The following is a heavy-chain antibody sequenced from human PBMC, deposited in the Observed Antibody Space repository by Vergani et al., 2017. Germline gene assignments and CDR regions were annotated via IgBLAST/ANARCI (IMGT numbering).Heavy chain of an antibody. V-gene: IGHV1-2*02. Sequence: QVQLVQSGAEVKKPGASVKVSCKASGYTFTGYYMHWVRQAPGHGLEWMGWINPNSGGTNYAQKFQGRVTMTRDTSISTAYMELRSLRNDDTAVYYCARTDVAAAGTPRHWFDPWGQGTLVTVSS. J-gene: IGHJ5*02. CDR1: GYTFTGYY. CDR3: ARTDVAAAGTPRHWFDP. CDR2: INPNSGGT. D-gene: IGHD6-13*01.